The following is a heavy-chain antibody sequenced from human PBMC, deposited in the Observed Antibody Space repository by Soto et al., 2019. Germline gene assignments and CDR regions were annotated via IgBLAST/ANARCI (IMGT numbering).Heavy chain of an antibody. J-gene: IGHJ4*02. CDR3: ARGVVVVVAATPLDY. V-gene: IGHV3-30-3*01. Sequence: QVQLVESGGGVVQPGRSLRLSCAASGFTFSDNAMHWVRQAPGKGLEWVAVISYDGSNKYYGDSVKGRFTISRDNSNNTLYLQMNSLRAEDTAVCYCARGVVVVVAATPLDYWGQGTLVTVSS. D-gene: IGHD2-15*01. CDR2: ISYDGSNK. CDR1: GFTFSDNA.